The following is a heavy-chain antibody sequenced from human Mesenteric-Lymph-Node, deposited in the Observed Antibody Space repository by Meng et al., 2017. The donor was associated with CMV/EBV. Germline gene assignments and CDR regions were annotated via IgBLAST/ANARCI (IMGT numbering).Heavy chain of an antibody. J-gene: IGHJ6*02. CDR2: IWYDGSNK. D-gene: IGHD6-6*01. V-gene: IGHV3-33*01. CDR1: GFTFSSYG. CDR3: ASPVRIASRPFYYGLDV. Sequence: GGSLRLSCAASGFTFSSYGMHWVRQAPGKGLEWVAVIWYDGSNKYYSDSVKGRFTISRDNSKNTLYLQMNSLRAEDTAVYYCASPVRIASRPFYYGLDVWGQGTTVTVSS.